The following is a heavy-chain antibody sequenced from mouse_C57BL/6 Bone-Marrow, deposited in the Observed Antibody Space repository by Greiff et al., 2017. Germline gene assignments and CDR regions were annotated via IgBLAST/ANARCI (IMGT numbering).Heavy chain of an antibody. J-gene: IGHJ4*01. D-gene: IGHD6-5*01. CDR3: ARCLCDYYAMDY. V-gene: IGHV1-64*01. CDR2: IHPNSGST. Sequence: QVQLQQPGAELVKPGASVKLSCKASGYTFTSYWMHWVKQRPGQGLEWIGMIHPNSGSTNYNEKFKSKATLTVDKSSSTAYMQLSSLTSEVSAVYYCARCLCDYYAMDYWGQGTSVTVSS. CDR1: GYTFTSYW.